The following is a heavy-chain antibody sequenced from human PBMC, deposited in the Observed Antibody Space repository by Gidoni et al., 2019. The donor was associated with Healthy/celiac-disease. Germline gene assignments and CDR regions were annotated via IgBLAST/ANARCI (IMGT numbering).Heavy chain of an antibody. V-gene: IGHV4-39*01. CDR1: GGSISSSSYY. CDR2: IYYSGST. D-gene: IGHD6-19*01. Sequence: QLQLQESGPGLVKPSETLSLTCTVSGGSISSSSYYWGWIRQPPGKGLEWIGSIYYSGSTYYNPSLKSRVTISVDTSKNQFSLKLSSVTAADTAVYYCARLEQWLLRVYYFDYWGQGTLVTVSS. CDR3: ARLEQWLLRVYYFDY. J-gene: IGHJ4*02.